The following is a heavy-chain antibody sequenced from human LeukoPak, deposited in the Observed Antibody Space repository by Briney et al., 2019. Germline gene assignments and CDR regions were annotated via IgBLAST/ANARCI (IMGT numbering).Heavy chain of an antibody. CDR2: IKQDGSEK. J-gene: IGHJ4*02. CDR1: GFTFSSYW. CDR3: TTDPDYDFWSAKRL. V-gene: IGHV3-7*03. D-gene: IGHD3-3*01. Sequence: GGSLRLSCAASGFTFSSYWMSWVRQAPGKGLEWVANIKQDGSEKYYVDSVKGRFTISRDNAKNSLYLQMNSLKTEDTAVYYCTTDPDYDFWSAKRLWGQGTLVTVSS.